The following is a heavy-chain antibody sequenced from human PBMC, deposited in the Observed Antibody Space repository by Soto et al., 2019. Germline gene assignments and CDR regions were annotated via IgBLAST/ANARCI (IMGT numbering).Heavy chain of an antibody. V-gene: IGHV4-34*01. CDR2: INHSGST. CDR1: GGSFSGYY. J-gene: IGHJ4*02. CDR3: ARVYSSSWYYFDY. D-gene: IGHD6-13*01. Sequence: SETLSLTCAVYGGSFSGYYWSWIRQPPGKGLEWIGEINHSGSTNYNPSLKSRVTISVDTSKNQFSLKLSSVTAADTAVYNCARVYSSSWYYFDYWGQGTLVTVSS.